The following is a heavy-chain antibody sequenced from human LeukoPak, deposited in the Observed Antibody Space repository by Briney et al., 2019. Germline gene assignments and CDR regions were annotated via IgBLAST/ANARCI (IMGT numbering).Heavy chain of an antibody. CDR2: IYYSGST. J-gene: IGHJ6*02. CDR1: GGSISSYY. Sequence: SETLSLTCTVSGGSISSYYWSWIRQPPRKGLEWIGYIYYSGSTNYNPSLKSRVTISVDTSKNQFSLKLSSVTAADTAVYYCARYSSSYLNYGMDVWGQGTTVTVSS. V-gene: IGHV4-59*01. CDR3: ARYSSSYLNYGMDV. D-gene: IGHD6-6*01.